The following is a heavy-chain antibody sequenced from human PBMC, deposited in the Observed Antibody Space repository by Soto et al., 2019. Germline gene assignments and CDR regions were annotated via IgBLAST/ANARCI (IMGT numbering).Heavy chain of an antibody. J-gene: IGHJ4*02. V-gene: IGHV3-23*01. CDR1: GFTFSNYA. Sequence: GGSLRLSCAASGFTFSNYAFSWVRQAPGKGLEWVSGISGSGRSVYYADSVKGRFTISRDNSKNTLSLELNSLRGEDTAFYYCAKRPNYSDTSGPQPWAFDFWGQGTMVPVSS. D-gene: IGHD3-22*01. CDR2: ISGSGRSV. CDR3: AKRPNYSDTSGPQPWAFDF.